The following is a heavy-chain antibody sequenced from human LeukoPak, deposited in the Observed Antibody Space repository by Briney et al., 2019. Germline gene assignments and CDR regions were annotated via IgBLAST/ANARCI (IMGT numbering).Heavy chain of an antibody. V-gene: IGHV1-2*02. CDR2: INPNSGGT. CDR1: GYTFTGYY. Sequence: GASVKVSCKASGYTFTGYYMHWVRQAPGQGLEWMGWINPNSGGTNYAQKFQGRVTMTRDTSISTAYMELSRLRSDDTAVYYCARDRVLLWFGESIADAFDIWGQGTMVTVSS. J-gene: IGHJ3*02. CDR3: ARDRVLLWFGESIADAFDI. D-gene: IGHD3-10*01.